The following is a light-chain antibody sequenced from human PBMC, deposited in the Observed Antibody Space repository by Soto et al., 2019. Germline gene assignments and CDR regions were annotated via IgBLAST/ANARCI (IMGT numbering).Light chain of an antibody. J-gene: IGKJ4*01. CDR2: DAS. V-gene: IGKV1-5*01. CDR3: HQYHSYSPT. CDR1: QSISGW. Sequence: DIQMTQSPSILSASVGDRVSITCRASQSISGWLAWYLQRPGKPPNLLIYDASTLERGVPSRFSGSGSGTEFTLTISSLQTDDFGTYYGHQYHSYSPTFGGGTKVEI.